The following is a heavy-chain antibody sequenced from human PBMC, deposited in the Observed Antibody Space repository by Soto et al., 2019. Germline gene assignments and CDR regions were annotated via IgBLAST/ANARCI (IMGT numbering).Heavy chain of an antibody. D-gene: IGHD4-4*01. Sequence: QVQLVQSGADVKKPGSSVTVSCKASGGTLNNYLITWVRQAPGQGLEWMGEIIPISGTSNFAQKFQGRVTITAVESTSTAYMELSSLRSEDTAVYYCARGGVDTITFDYWGPGTLVTVSS. J-gene: IGHJ4*02. CDR2: IIPISGTS. V-gene: IGHV1-69*01. CDR1: GGTLNNYL. CDR3: ARGGVDTITFDY.